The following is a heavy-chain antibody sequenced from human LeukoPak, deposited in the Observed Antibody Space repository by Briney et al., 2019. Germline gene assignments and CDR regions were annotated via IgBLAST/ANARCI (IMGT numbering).Heavy chain of an antibody. Sequence: GGSLRLSCAASGFTFHDYSMSWVRQSPGKGLEWVSGINWNGDRTGYADSVKGRFTISRDNAKKSLYLQMNSLRAEDTALYYCARRDYYGSGSRDFWGQGTLVTVSS. CDR2: INWNGDRT. CDR3: ARRDYYGSGSRDF. CDR1: GFTFHDYS. J-gene: IGHJ4*02. V-gene: IGHV3-20*04. D-gene: IGHD3-10*01.